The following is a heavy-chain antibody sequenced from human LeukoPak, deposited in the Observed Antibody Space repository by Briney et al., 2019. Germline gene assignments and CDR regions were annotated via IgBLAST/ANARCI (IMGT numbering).Heavy chain of an antibody. D-gene: IGHD3-3*01. CDR1: GFTLSSYS. Sequence: GGSLRLSWAASGFTLSSYSMNWVRQAAGKGLEWVSSISSISSYIYYADSVKGRFPIPRDNAKNSLYLQMNSLRAEDTAVYYCARDRRGYDFWSGYDYWGQGTLVTVSS. CDR3: ARDRRGYDFWSGYDY. V-gene: IGHV3-21*01. J-gene: IGHJ4*02. CDR2: ISSISSYI.